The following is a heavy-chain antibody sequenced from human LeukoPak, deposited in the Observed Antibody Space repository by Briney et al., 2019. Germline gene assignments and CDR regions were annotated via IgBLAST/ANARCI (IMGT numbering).Heavy chain of an antibody. Sequence: GKSLKISCKGSGYRFTNYWIGWVRQMPGKGLEWMGIIYPGDSDTRYSPSFQGQITISAGKSISTAYLQWSSLRASDTAMYYCARQRANSSTYYMDYWGQGTLVTVSS. CDR3: ARQRANSSTYYMDY. V-gene: IGHV5-51*01. CDR1: GYRFTNYW. J-gene: IGHJ4*02. CDR2: IYPGDSDT. D-gene: IGHD3-22*01.